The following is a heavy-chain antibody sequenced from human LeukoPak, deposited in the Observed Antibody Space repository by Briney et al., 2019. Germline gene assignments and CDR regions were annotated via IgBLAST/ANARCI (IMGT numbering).Heavy chain of an antibody. CDR2: IYYSGST. Sequence: SETPSLTCTVSGGSISSYYWSWIRQPPGKGLEWIGYIYYSGSTNYNPSLKSRVTISVDTSKNQFSLKLSSVTAADTAVYYCARQGWKRAFDIWGQGTMVTVSS. CDR1: GGSISSYY. D-gene: IGHD1-1*01. J-gene: IGHJ3*02. V-gene: IGHV4-59*08. CDR3: ARQGWKRAFDI.